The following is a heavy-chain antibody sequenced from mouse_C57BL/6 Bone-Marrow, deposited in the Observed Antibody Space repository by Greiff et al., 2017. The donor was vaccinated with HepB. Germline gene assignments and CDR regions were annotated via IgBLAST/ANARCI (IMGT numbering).Heavy chain of an antibody. CDR2: INTGGTYT. CDR3: ARDRFDYYFDY. CDR1: GFTFSTSG. Sequence: EVHLVESGGDLVKPGGSLKLSCTASGFTFSTSGMSWVRQTPDKRLEWVATINTGGTYTYYPDRVKGRFTNSKDAAKNTLFLLMSSLRSEDSAIYYCARDRFDYYFDYWGQGTTLTVSS. V-gene: IGHV5-6*01. J-gene: IGHJ2*01. D-gene: IGHD2-14*01.